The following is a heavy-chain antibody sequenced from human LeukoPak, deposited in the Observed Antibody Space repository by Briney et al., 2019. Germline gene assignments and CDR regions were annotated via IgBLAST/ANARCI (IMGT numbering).Heavy chain of an antibody. V-gene: IGHV1-69*06. CDR3: ARVVMTTVTTATGYFDY. CDR1: GGTFSSYA. CDR2: IIPIFGTA. Sequence: ASVKVSRKASGGTFSSYAISWVRQAPGQGLEWMGGIIPIFGTANYAQKFQGRVTITADKSTSTAYMELSSLRSEDTAVYYCARVVMTTVTTATGYFDYWGQGTLVTVSS. D-gene: IGHD4-17*01. J-gene: IGHJ4*02.